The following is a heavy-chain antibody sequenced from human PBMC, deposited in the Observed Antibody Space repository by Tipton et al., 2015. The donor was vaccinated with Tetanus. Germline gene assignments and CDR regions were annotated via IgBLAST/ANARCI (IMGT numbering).Heavy chain of an antibody. CDR1: GGSVRSGSYY. J-gene: IGHJ4*02. CDR3: ARANYDFPKKGPFDS. V-gene: IGHV4-61*01. D-gene: IGHD3-3*01. CDR2: ISYSGST. Sequence: LRLSCTVSGGSVRSGSYYWNWIRQPPGKGLEWFGYISYSGSTNSNYSLKSRITISQDTSKNQFSLKLTSVTAADTAVYYCARANYDFPKKGPFDSWGQGTLVIVSS.